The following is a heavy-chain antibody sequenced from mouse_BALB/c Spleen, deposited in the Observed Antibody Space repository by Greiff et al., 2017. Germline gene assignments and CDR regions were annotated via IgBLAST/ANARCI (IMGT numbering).Heavy chain of an antibody. CDR1: GYSITSDYA. D-gene: IGHD2-14*01. Sequence: EVHLVESGPGLVKPSQSLSLTCTVTGYSITSDYAWNWIRQFPGNTLEWMGYISYSGSTSYNPSLKSRISITRDTSKNQFFLQLNSVTTEDTATYYCANYRYDAWFAYWGQGTLVTVSA. CDR2: ISYSGST. CDR3: ANYRYDAWFAY. V-gene: IGHV3-2*02. J-gene: IGHJ3*01.